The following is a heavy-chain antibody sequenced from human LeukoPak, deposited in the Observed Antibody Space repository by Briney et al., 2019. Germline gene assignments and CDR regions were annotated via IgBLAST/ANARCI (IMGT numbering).Heavy chain of an antibody. CDR2: ISAYNGNT. Sequence: ASVTVSCKASGYTFTSYGISWVRQAPGQGLEWMGWISAYNGNTNYAQKLQGRVTMTTDTSTSTAYMELRSLRSDDAAVYYCARNEGAGWFREGVYFDYWGQGTLVTVSS. D-gene: IGHD3-10*01. J-gene: IGHJ4*02. CDR3: ARNEGAGWFREGVYFDY. V-gene: IGHV1-18*01. CDR1: GYTFTSYG.